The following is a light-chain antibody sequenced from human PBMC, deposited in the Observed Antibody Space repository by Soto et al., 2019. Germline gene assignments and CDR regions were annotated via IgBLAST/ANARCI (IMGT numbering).Light chain of an antibody. CDR2: DVS. J-gene: IGLJ2*01. CDR3: SSYTSSSTLRV. V-gene: IGLV2-14*01. Sequence: QSALTQPASVSGSPGQSITISCTGTSSDVGGYNYVSWYQQHPGKAPKLMIYDVSNRPSGVSTRFSGSTSGNTASLTISGRQAADEADYYCSSYTSSSTLRVFGGGTKLTVL. CDR1: SSDVGGYNY.